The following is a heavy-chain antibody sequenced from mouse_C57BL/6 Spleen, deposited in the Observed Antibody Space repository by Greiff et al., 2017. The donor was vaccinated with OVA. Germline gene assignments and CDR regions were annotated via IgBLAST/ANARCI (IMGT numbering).Heavy chain of an antibody. CDR3: TTLGYGSRDPYYFDY. J-gene: IGHJ2*01. D-gene: IGHD1-1*01. V-gene: IGHV14-4*01. CDR2: IDPENGDT. Sequence: EVQLQQSGAELVRPGASVKLSCTASGFNIKDDYMHWVKQRPEQGLEWIGWIDPENGDTEYASKFQGKATITADTSSNTAYLQLSSLTSEDTAVYYCTTLGYGSRDPYYFDYWGQGTTLTVSS. CDR1: GFNIKDDY.